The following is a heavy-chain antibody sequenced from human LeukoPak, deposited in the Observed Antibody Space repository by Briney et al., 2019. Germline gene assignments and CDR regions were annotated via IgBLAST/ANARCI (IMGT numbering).Heavy chain of an antibody. CDR2: IYYSGST. Sequence: PSETLSLTCTVSGGSISSSSYYWGWIRQPPGKGLEWIGSIYYSGSTNYNPSLKSRVTISVDTSKNQFSLKLSSVTAADTAVYYCARADDDYCSGGSCLLDYWGQGTLVTVSS. V-gene: IGHV4-39*07. CDR3: ARADDDYCSGGSCLLDY. J-gene: IGHJ4*02. D-gene: IGHD2-15*01. CDR1: GGSISSSSYY.